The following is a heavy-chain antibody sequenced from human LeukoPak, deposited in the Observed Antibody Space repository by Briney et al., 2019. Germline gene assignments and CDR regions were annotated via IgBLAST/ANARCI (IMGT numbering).Heavy chain of an antibody. CDR3: ARGGEYSSSFDY. CDR1: GGSITNYY. Sequence: SETLSLTCTVSGGSITNYYWSWIRQPAGKGLEWIGRIYTSGSTNYNPSLKSRVTMSVGTSKNQFSLKLGSVTAADTAVYYCARGGEYSSSFDYWGQGTLVTVST. J-gene: IGHJ4*02. V-gene: IGHV4-4*07. D-gene: IGHD6-6*01. CDR2: IYTSGST.